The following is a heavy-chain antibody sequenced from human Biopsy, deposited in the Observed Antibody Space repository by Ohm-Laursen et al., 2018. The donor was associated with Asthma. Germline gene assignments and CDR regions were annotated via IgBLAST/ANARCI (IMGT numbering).Heavy chain of an antibody. V-gene: IGHV1-69*06. D-gene: IGHD3-9*01. CDR1: GGMFGNYA. J-gene: IGHJ3*02. CDR3: ARTYYDFLTGQVNDAFAM. Sequence: SSVKVSCKASGGMFGNYAISWVRQAPGLGLEWMGGISPIFGSSNYAQRFQGRVTITADIFTRTVYMELSGLRSEDTAVYYCARTYYDFLTGQVNDAFAMWGQGTMVTVSS. CDR2: ISPIFGSS.